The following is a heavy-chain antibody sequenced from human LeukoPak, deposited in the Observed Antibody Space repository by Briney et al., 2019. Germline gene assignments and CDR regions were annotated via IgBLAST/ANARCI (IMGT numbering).Heavy chain of an antibody. CDR1: GFTFSRYG. CDR2: ISGSGGST. V-gene: IGHV3-23*01. J-gene: IGHJ4*02. Sequence: PGGSLRLSCAASGFTFSRYGMSWVRQAPGKGLEWVSAISGSGGSTYYADSVKGRFTISRDNSKNTLYLQMNSLRAEDTAVYYCAKSFPAAGTFGDYWGQGTLVTVSS. D-gene: IGHD6-13*01. CDR3: AKSFPAAGTFGDY.